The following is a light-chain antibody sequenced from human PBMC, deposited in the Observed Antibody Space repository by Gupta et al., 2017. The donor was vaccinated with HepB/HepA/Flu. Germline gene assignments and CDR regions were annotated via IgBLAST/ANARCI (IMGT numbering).Light chain of an antibody. CDR2: EVN. CDR1: NSDIGSYDL. V-gene: IGLV2-23*02. Sequence: QSALTQPASVSASPGPAITISCTGTNSDIGSYDLVSWYQQHPGKAPKLIIYEVNKRPSGISDRFSASKSGKVASLTISGLQAEDEAHYYCCSYAGNSLMIFGGGTKVTAL. CDR3: CSYAGNSLMI. J-gene: IGLJ2*01.